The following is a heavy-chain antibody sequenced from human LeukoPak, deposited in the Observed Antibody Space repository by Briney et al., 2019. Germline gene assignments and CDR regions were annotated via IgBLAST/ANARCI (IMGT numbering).Heavy chain of an antibody. CDR2: ISDDGRRK. CDR1: GFSFISYG. J-gene: IGHJ4*02. Sequence: GGSLRLSCTASGFSFISYGMHWVRQAPGKGLEWVGVISDDGRRKDYADSVKGRFTISRDNSKDTLYLQMNSLRAEDTAVYYCAKRPSDYGDYVSYFDYWGQGTLVTVSS. CDR3: AKRPSDYGDYVSYFDY. D-gene: IGHD4-17*01. V-gene: IGHV3-30*18.